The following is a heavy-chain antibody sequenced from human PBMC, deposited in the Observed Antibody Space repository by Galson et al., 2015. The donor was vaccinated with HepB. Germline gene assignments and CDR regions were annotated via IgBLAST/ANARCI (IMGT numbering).Heavy chain of an antibody. CDR2: IGTSSTYI. D-gene: IGHD1-26*01. J-gene: IGHJ6*02. CDR3: ARSVGATTNPYYYGMDV. CDR1: GFRFGDYY. Sequence: SLRLSCATSGFRFGDYYMTWVRHVPGRGLEWVSYIGTSSTYIKYADSVAGRFTISRDNAKNSVYLEMNSLRPDDTALYYCARSVGATTNPYYYGMDVWGQGTTVTVSS. V-gene: IGHV3-11*06.